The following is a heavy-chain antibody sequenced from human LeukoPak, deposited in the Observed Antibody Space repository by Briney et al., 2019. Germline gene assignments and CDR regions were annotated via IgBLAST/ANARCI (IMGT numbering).Heavy chain of an antibody. J-gene: IGHJ4*02. D-gene: IGHD3-22*01. V-gene: IGHV1-24*01. CDR1: GYTLTELS. Sequence: ASVKVSCKVSGYTLTELSMHWVRQAPGKGLEWMGGFYPEDGETIYAQKFQGRVTMTEDTSTDTAYMELSSLRSEDTAVYYCATGTYYYDSSGYYVLDYWGQGTLVTVSS. CDR2: FYPEDGET. CDR3: ATGTYYYDSSGYYVLDY.